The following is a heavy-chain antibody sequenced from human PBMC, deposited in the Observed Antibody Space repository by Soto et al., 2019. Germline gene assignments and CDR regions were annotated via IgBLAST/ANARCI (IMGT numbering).Heavy chain of an antibody. CDR1: GGTFSSYA. CDR2: IIPIFGTA. V-gene: IGHV1-69*01. CDR3: ARACSGGSCYYYYYGMDV. Sequence: QVQLVKSGAEVKKPGSSVKVSCKASGGTFSSYAISWVRQAPGQGLEWMGGIIPIFGTANYAQKFQGRVTITADESTSTAYMELSSLRSEDTAVYYCARACSGGSCYYYYYGMDVWGQGTTVTVSS. J-gene: IGHJ6*02. D-gene: IGHD2-15*01.